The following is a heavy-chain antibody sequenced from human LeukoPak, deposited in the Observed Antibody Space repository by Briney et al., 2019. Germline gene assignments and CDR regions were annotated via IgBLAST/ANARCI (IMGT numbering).Heavy chain of an antibody. D-gene: IGHD1-7*01. J-gene: IGHJ4*02. CDR2: IYHSGST. CDR3: ARGDNWNYGDFDY. CDR1: GYSISSGYY. V-gene: IGHV4-38-2*01. Sequence: SETLSLTCAVSGYSISSGYYWGWIRQPPGKGLEWIGSIYHSGSTYYNPSLKSRVTISVDTSKNQFSLKLSSVTAADTAVYYCARGDNWNYGDFDYWGQGTLVTASS.